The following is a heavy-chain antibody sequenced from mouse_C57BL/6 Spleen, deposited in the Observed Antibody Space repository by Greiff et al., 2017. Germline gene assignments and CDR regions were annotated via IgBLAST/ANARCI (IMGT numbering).Heavy chain of an antibody. V-gene: IGHV1-72*01. D-gene: IGHD3-2*02. CDR2: IDPNSGGT. Sequence: VQLQQSGAELVKPGASVKLSCKASGYTFTSYWMHWVKQRPGRGLEWIGRIDPNSGGTKYHEKFKSKATLTVDKPSSTAYMQLSRLTAEDSAVYYCARCAQVSSYYFDYGGQGTTLTVSS. J-gene: IGHJ2*01. CDR1: GYTFTSYW. CDR3: ARCAQVSSYYFDY.